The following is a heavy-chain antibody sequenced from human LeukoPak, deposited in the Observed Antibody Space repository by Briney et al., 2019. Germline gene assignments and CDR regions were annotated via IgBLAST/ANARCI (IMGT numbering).Heavy chain of an antibody. Sequence: ASVKVSCKASGGTFSSYAISWVRQAPGQGLEWMGGIIPIFGTPNYAQKFQGRVTITTDGSTSTAYMELSSLRSEDTAMYYCARGTAVTTGGWFDPWGQGTLVTVSS. CDR1: GGTFSSYA. CDR2: IIPIFGTP. J-gene: IGHJ5*02. CDR3: ARGTAVTTGGWFDP. V-gene: IGHV1-69*05. D-gene: IGHD4-11*01.